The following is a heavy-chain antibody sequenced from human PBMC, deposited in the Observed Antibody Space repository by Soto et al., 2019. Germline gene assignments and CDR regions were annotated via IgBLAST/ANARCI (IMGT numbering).Heavy chain of an antibody. J-gene: IGHJ6*02. D-gene: IGHD3-3*01. V-gene: IGHV1-8*01. Sequence: QVQLVQSGAEVRKPGASVKVSCKASGYTFTSYDINWVRQATGQGLEWMGWMNPNSGNTGYAQKFQGRVTMTRNTAISTAYMELSSLRSEDTAVYYCARVRGKRFLEWPRPHYGMDVWGQGTTVTVSS. CDR1: GYTFTSYD. CDR3: ARVRGKRFLEWPRPHYGMDV. CDR2: MNPNSGNT.